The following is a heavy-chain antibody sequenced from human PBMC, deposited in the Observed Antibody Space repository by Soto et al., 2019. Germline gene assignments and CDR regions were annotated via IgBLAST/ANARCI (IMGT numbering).Heavy chain of an antibody. J-gene: IGHJ4*02. Sequence: EVQLAVSGGGFVKPGGSLRLSCAVSGFSFSDAWLNWVRQAPGKGLEWVGRIKTTSDSAATDYAAPVKGRFIISSDDSKNTLFLQLHSLQAEDTAVYYCTTEIQNRRYTENFYWGQGTLVTVSS. CDR1: GFSFSDAW. V-gene: IGHV3-15*07. CDR2: IKTTSDSAAT. CDR3: TTEIQNRRYTENFY. D-gene: IGHD3-16*02.